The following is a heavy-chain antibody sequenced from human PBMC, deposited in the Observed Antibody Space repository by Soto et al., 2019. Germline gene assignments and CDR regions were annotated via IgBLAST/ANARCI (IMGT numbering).Heavy chain of an antibody. V-gene: IGHV1-18*01. D-gene: IGHD2-2*01. CDR1: GYTFTSYG. CDR2: ISAYNGNT. Sequence: ASVKVSCKASGYTFTSYGISWVRQAPGQGLEWMGWISAYNGNTNYAQKLQGRVTMTTDTSTSTAYMELRSLRSDDTAVYYCARELGYCSSTSCFYYFDYWGQGTLVNVSS. CDR3: ARELGYCSSTSCFYYFDY. J-gene: IGHJ4*02.